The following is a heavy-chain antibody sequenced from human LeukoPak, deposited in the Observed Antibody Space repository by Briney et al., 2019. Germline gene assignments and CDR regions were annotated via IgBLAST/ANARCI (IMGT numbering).Heavy chain of an antibody. Sequence: ASVKVSCKASGYTFTSYYMHWVRQAPGQGLEWMGIINPSGGSASYAQKFQGRVTMTRDTSTSTVYMGLSSLRSEDTAVYYCARALVPAAMPMGFLGIDYWGQGALVTVSS. J-gene: IGHJ4*02. V-gene: IGHV1-46*01. CDR1: GYTFTSYY. CDR3: ARALVPAAMPMGFLGIDY. CDR2: INPSGGSA. D-gene: IGHD2-2*01.